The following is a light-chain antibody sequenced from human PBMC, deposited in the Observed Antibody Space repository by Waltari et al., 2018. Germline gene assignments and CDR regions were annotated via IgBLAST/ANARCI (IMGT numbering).Light chain of an antibody. Sequence: VSPGQTASIPCSGDGLGNKYVSWFQQRPGQSPVLVIYEDAKRPSGVPARISGSNSENMATLTISGTQATDEADYYCQAWDPTSHVTFGGGTKLTVL. CDR1: GLGNKY. J-gene: IGLJ2*01. V-gene: IGLV3-1*01. CDR2: EDA. CDR3: QAWDPTSHVT.